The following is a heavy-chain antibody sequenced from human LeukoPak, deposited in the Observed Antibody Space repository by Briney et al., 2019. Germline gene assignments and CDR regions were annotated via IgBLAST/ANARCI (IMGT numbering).Heavy chain of an antibody. CDR2: IKQDGSEK. D-gene: IGHD3-3*01. Sequence: GGSLSLSCPASGFTFSSYWMSWVRPAPGKGLEWVANIKQDGSEKYYVDSVKGRFTISRDNAKNSLYLQMNSLRAEDTAVYYCARGILDDFWSGYLYYYYYMDVWGKGTTVTVSS. CDR1: GFTFSSYW. CDR3: ARGILDDFWSGYLYYYYYMDV. V-gene: IGHV3-7*01. J-gene: IGHJ6*03.